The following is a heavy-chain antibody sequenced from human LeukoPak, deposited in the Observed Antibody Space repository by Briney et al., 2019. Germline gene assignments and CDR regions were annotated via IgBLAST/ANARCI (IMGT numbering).Heavy chain of an antibody. D-gene: IGHD6-13*01. CDR2: INSDGINT. CDR3: ASIAAAGTFNYYYYMDV. J-gene: IGHJ6*03. CDR1: GFTFSNYW. V-gene: IGHV3-74*01. Sequence: TGGSLRLSCAASGFTFSNYWMHWVRQAPGKGLVWVSRINSDGINTSYADSVKGRFTISRDNSKNTLYLQMNSLRAEDTAVYYCASIAAAGTFNYYYYMDVWGKGTTVTVSS.